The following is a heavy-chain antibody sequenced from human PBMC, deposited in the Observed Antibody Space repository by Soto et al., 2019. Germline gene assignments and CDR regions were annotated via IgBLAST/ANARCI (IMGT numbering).Heavy chain of an antibody. CDR1: GFTFSSYA. J-gene: IGHJ1*01. D-gene: IGHD6-19*01. CDR2: ISGSGDST. Sequence: EVQLLESGGGLVQPGGSLRLSCAASGFTFSSYAMSWVRQAPGKGLEWVSGISGSGDSTYYADSVKGRFTISRDNSXNXPYLQMNSLRAEDTAVYYCAKGVPGIAVAGAGYFQHWGQGTLVTVSS. V-gene: IGHV3-23*01. CDR3: AKGVPGIAVAGAGYFQH.